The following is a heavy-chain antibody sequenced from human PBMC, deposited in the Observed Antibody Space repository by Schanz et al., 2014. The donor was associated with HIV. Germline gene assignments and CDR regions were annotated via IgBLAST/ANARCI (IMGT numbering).Heavy chain of an antibody. Sequence: QVQLVQSGTEVKKPGASVRVSCKASGYTFSSYSLSWVRQAPGQGLEWMGWISAYNGHPHYGQKFQGRFTMTSDTSTSTAYMELRNLRSDDTAMYYCARGLKDSSSSEAFHIWGQGTMVTVSS. J-gene: IGHJ3*02. CDR1: GYTFSSYS. CDR2: ISAYNGHP. V-gene: IGHV1-18*01. CDR3: ARGLKDSSSSEAFHI. D-gene: IGHD6-6*01.